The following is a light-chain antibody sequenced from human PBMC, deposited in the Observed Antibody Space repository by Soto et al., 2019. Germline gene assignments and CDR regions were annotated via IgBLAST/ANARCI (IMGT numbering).Light chain of an antibody. V-gene: IGKV1-27*01. Sequence: DIQMTQSPSSLSASVGDRVTITCRASQVIGNYLAWYQQKPGKVPKLLIYGAYTLQSGVPSRFSGSGSGTDFPLTISGRQPEDVATYYCQKYNSCLIIFGQGTRREIK. J-gene: IGKJ5*01. CDR1: QVIGNY. CDR2: GAY. CDR3: QKYNSCLII.